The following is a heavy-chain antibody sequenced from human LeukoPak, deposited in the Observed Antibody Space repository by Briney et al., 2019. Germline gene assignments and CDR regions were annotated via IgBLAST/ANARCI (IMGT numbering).Heavy chain of an antibody. D-gene: IGHD3-22*01. V-gene: IGHV1-2*06. CDR3: ARGTIPTMYYYDSSGYPVPFGY. J-gene: IGHJ4*02. CDR1: GYTFTGYY. Sequence: ASVNVSCKASGYTFTGYYMHWVRQAPGQGLEWMGRINPNSGGTNYAQKFQGRVTMTRDTSISTAYMELSRLRSDDTAVYYCARGTIPTMYYYDSSGYPVPFGYWGQGTLVTVSS. CDR2: INPNSGGT.